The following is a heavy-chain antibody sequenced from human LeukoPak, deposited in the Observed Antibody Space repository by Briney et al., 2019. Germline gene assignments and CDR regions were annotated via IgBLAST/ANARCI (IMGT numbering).Heavy chain of an antibody. Sequence: GGSLRLSCAASGFTFRNFAMSWVRQAPGKGLEWVSGISGSGGSTYYADSVKGRFTISRDNAKNSLYLQMNSLRAEDTAVYYCARDLMGIAYRGAFYYWGQGTLVTVSS. CDR1: GFTFRNFA. CDR3: ARDLMGIAYRGAFYY. CDR2: ISGSGGST. J-gene: IGHJ4*02. D-gene: IGHD6-13*01. V-gene: IGHV3-23*01.